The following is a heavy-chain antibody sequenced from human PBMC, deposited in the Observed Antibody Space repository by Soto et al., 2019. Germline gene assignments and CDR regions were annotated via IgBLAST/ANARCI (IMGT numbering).Heavy chain of an antibody. Sequence: EVQLVESGGGPVKPGGSLRLSCAASGFTFSSYSMNWVRQAPGKGLEWVSSISSSSSYIYYADSVKGRFTISRDNAKNSLYLQMNSLRAEDTAVYYCARAPYYYDSSGYWAYWGQGTLVTVSS. CDR3: ARAPYYYDSSGYWAY. D-gene: IGHD3-22*01. J-gene: IGHJ4*02. CDR2: ISSSSSYI. CDR1: GFTFSSYS. V-gene: IGHV3-21*01.